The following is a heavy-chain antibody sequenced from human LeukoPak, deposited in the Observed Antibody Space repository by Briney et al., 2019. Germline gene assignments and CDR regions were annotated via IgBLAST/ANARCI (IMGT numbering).Heavy chain of an antibody. CDR2: MYSGGST. V-gene: IGHV3-66*01. D-gene: IGHD3-22*01. CDR1: GFTFSNYA. Sequence: GGSLRLSCAASGFTFSNYAMHWVRQAPGKGLEWVSVMYSGGSTYYADSVKGRFIISRDNSKNTLYLQMNSLRAEDTAVYYCARDHHYDSSGRGFDYWGQGTLVTVSS. CDR3: ARDHHYDSSGRGFDY. J-gene: IGHJ4*02.